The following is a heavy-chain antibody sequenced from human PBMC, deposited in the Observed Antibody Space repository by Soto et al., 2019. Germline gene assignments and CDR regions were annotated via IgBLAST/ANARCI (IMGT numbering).Heavy chain of an antibody. CDR2: IYYSGST. J-gene: IGHJ4*02. CDR1: GGSISSGAYY. CDR3: ARESQRNYDFWSGYYQARPAAASDY. D-gene: IGHD3-3*01. Sequence: SETLSLSCTVSGGSISSGAYYWSWIRQPPGKGLEWIGYIYYSGSTYYNPSLKSRVTISVDTSKNQFSLKLSSVTAADTAVYYCARESQRNYDFWSGYYQARPAAASDYWGQGTLVTVSS. V-gene: IGHV4-30-4*01.